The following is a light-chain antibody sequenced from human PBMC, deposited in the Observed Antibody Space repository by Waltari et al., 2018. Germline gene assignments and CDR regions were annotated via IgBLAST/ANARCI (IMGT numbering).Light chain of an antibody. CDR2: KDT. J-gene: IGLJ2*01. Sequence: WDQQRPGQAPVAVIYKDTERPSGIPERFSGSTSGTRVTLTISGVQAEDEADYFCQAGDSSGTWVFGGGTKLTVL. CDR3: QAGDSSGTWV. V-gene: IGLV3-25*03.